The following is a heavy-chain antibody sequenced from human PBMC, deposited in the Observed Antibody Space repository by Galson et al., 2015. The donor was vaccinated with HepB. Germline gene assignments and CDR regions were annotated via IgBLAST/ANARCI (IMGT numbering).Heavy chain of an antibody. D-gene: IGHD3-22*01. J-gene: IGHJ5*02. Sequence: ETLSLTCAVSGASMSSSNYHWGWIRQPPGEGLEWIGSLYNSGSTHYNPSLKSRVAISVDTSKNPFPLRLSSVTAADTAVYYCARSPYDTSGYFANWFDPWGQGTLVTVSS. CDR2: LYNSGST. CDR1: GASMSSSNYH. V-gene: IGHV4-39*02. CDR3: ARSPYDTSGYFANWFDP.